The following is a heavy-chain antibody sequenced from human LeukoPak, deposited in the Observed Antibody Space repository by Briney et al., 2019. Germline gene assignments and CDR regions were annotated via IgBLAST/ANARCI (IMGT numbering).Heavy chain of an antibody. CDR3: AKISRESGSRLIDY. V-gene: IGHV3-23*01. Sequence: PGGSLRLSCAASGFTFGSYAMSWVRQAPGKGLEWVSAISGSGGSTYYADSVKGRFTISRDNSKNTLYLQMNSLRAEDTAVYYCAKISRESGSRLIDYWGQGTLVTVSS. J-gene: IGHJ4*02. D-gene: IGHD1-26*01. CDR1: GFTFGSYA. CDR2: ISGSGGST.